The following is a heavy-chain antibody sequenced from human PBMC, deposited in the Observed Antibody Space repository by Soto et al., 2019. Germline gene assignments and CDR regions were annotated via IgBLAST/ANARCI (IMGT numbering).Heavy chain of an antibody. CDR2: ISGSGGST. V-gene: IGHV3-23*01. D-gene: IGHD2-2*01. CDR1: GFTFSSYA. Sequence: GGSLRLSCAASGFTFSSYAMSWVRQAPGKGLEWVSAISGSGGSTYYADSVKGRFTISRDNSKHTLYLQMNSLRAEDTAVYYCAKDPQSPAAISWFDPWGQGTLVTVSS. CDR3: AKDPQSPAAISWFDP. J-gene: IGHJ5*02.